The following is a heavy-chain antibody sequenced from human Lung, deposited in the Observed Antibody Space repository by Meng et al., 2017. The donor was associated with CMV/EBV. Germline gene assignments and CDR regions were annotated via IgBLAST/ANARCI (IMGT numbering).Heavy chain of an antibody. CDR1: GFTFSSYV. V-gene: IGHV3-30*02. D-gene: IGHD4-17*01. Sequence: QVQLVEFGXGVVQPGGXLGLSCAASGFTFSSYVMHWVRQAPGKGVEWVAFIRYDGSNKYYADSVKGRLTISRDNSKTTLYLQMNSLRAEDTAVYYCAKVPDYGDYAAYFDYWGQGTLVTVSS. CDR3: AKVPDYGDYAAYFDY. J-gene: IGHJ4*02. CDR2: IRYDGSNK.